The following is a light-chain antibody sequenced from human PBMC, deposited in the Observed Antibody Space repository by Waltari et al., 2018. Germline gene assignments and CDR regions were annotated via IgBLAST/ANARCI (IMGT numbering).Light chain of an antibody. CDR1: SSNIGSNT. Sequence: QSVLTQPPSASGAPGQRVTISCSGSSSNIGSNTVNWYQQLPGTAPKLLIYSNNQRPAGVTDRFSGSKSGTSASLAISGLQSEDEADYYCAAWDDSLNEWVFGGGTKLTVL. CDR2: SNN. J-gene: IGLJ3*02. CDR3: AAWDDSLNEWV. V-gene: IGLV1-44*01.